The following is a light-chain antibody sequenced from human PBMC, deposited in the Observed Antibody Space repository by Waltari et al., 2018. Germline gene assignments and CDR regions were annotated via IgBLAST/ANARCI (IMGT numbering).Light chain of an antibody. CDR3: QQYNSGWS. V-gene: IGKV1-5*03. J-gene: IGKJ1*01. CDR1: QNIHTW. CDR2: KAS. Sequence: DIQMTQSPSALSASIGDRVTISCRASQNIHTWLAWYQVKPGRAPKVLIYKASDLQIGVPSRFRGSGAGTEFTLIINSLQPDDFATYYCQQYNSGWSFGQGTKVEVK.